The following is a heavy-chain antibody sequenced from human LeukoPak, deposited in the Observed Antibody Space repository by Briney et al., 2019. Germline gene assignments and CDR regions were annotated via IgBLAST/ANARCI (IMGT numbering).Heavy chain of an antibody. CDR3: ARDYGYAFDT. CDR2: ISRTSDIV. J-gene: IGHJ3*02. V-gene: IGHV3-48*01. Sequence: GGSLRLPCAASGFTFSGYTLNWVRQAPGKGLEWVSYISRTSDIVSYADSVRGRFTISRDNDKNSLYLQMSSLRAEDTAVYYCARDYGYAFDTWGQGTMVTVSS. CDR1: GFTFSGYT. D-gene: IGHD3-16*01.